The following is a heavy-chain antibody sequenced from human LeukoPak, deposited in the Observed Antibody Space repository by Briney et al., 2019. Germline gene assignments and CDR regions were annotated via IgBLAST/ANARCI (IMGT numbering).Heavy chain of an antibody. J-gene: IGHJ6*03. Sequence: GASVKVSCKASGYAFTSYDINWVRQATGQGLEWMGWMNPNSGNTGYAQKFQGRVTITRNTSISTAYMELSSLRSEDTAVYYCARGTVSRIVVVPAAYAYYYMDVWGKGTTVTVSS. V-gene: IGHV1-8*03. CDR3: ARGTVSRIVVVPAAYAYYYMDV. CDR2: MNPNSGNT. CDR1: GYAFTSYD. D-gene: IGHD2-2*01.